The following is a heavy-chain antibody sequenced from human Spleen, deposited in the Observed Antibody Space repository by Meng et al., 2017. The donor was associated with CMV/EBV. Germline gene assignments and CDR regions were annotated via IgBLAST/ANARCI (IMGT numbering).Heavy chain of an antibody. CDR3: ARDGDSGYDLRGVDV. V-gene: IGHV3-21*01. CDR1: GFIFNTYN. Sequence: GESLKISCAASGFIFNTYNMNWVRQAPGKGLEWVSSISSSSSYIFYADSVEGRFTISRDNTKNSLYLQMNSLRAEDTAVYYCARDGDSGYDLRGVDVWGLGTTVTVSS. D-gene: IGHD5-12*01. CDR2: ISSSSSYI. J-gene: IGHJ6*02.